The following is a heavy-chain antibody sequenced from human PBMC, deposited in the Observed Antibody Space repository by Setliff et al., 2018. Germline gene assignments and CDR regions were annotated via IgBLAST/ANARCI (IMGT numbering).Heavy chain of an antibody. CDR1: GFTFTNYI. J-gene: IGHJ6*02. Sequence: GGSLRLSCAASGFTFTNYIIHWVRQAPGKGLEWVAVMSLDETNKYYADSVRGRFTISRDISKKTLYLQMNSLRSEDTAVYYCARAGDYYDSSGYYYYYYYGMDVWGQGTTVTVSS. CDR2: MSLDETNK. CDR3: ARAGDYYDSSGYYYYYYYGMDV. V-gene: IGHV3-30-3*01. D-gene: IGHD3-22*01.